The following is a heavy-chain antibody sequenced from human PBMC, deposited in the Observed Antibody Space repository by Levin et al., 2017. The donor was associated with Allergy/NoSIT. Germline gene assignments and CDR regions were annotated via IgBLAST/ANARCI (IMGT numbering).Heavy chain of an antibody. CDR2: ISFDGSIT. CDR1: GFPFTTYG. J-gene: IGHJ4*02. Sequence: PGESLKISCAASGFPFTTYGFHWVRQAPVRGLEWVAFISFDGSITFYADSVRGRFTISRDNSKNTLYLQMNSLKSDDTAVYYCAKARQQLPTPDFWGQGTLVTVSS. V-gene: IGHV3-30*18. D-gene: IGHD6-13*01. CDR3: AKARQQLPTPDF.